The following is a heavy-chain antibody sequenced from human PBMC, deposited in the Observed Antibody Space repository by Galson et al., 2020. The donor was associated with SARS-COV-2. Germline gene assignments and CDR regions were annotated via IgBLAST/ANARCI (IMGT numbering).Heavy chain of an antibody. CDR3: ARFTGEGFDY. J-gene: IGHJ4*02. D-gene: IGHD4-17*01. CDR2: IYTSGIT. CDR1: GGSISSYY. V-gene: IGHV4-4*07. Sequence: ETSETLSLTCTVSGGSISSYYWSWIRQPAGKGLEWIGRIYTSGITNYNPSLKSRVTLSVDTSKNQFSLKLSSVTAADTAVYYCARFTGEGFDYWGQGTLVTVSS.